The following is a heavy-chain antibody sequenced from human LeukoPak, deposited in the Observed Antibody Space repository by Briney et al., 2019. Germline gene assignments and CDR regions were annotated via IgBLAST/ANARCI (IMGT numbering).Heavy chain of an antibody. Sequence: GGSLRLSCAVSGFTFSSYAMSWVRQAPGKGLEWVSAISGSGGSTYYADSVKGRFTISRDNSKNTLYLQMNSLRAEDTAVYYRAKDRNLSDAFDLWGQGTTVTVSS. V-gene: IGHV3-23*01. CDR1: GFTFSSYA. D-gene: IGHD4-11*01. J-gene: IGHJ3*01. CDR2: ISGSGGST. CDR3: AKDRNLSDAFDL.